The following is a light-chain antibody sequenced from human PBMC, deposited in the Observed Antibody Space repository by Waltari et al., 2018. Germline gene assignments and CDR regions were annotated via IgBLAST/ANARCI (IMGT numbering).Light chain of an antibody. CDR2: GAS. Sequence: EIVMTQSPATLSGSPGERATLSCRASQSVSSNLAWYQQKPGQAPRLLIYGASTRATGFPARFSGSGSGTEFTLTISSLQSEDFAVYYCQQYHNWWTFGQGTKVEIK. V-gene: IGKV3-15*01. J-gene: IGKJ1*01. CDR3: QQYHNWWT. CDR1: QSVSSN.